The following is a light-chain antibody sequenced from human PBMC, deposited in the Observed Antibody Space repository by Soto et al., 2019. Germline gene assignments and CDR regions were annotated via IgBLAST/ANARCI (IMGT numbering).Light chain of an antibody. CDR3: TSWTTNNIPYV. CDR1: NSDVGGYNY. V-gene: IGLV2-14*03. CDR2: EVT. J-gene: IGLJ1*01. Sequence: QSALTQPASVSGSPGQSITIPGTGTNSDVGGYNYVSWYQQHPGKAPKLLIYEVTNRPSGVSDRFSGSKSGSTASLTISGLQADDEADYYCTSWTTNNIPYVFGTGTKVTVL.